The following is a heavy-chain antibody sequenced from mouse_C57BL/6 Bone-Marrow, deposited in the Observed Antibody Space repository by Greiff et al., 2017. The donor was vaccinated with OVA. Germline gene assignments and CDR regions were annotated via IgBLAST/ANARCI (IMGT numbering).Heavy chain of an antibody. V-gene: IGHV1-64*01. CDR1: GYTFTSYW. CDR2: IHPNSGST. D-gene: IGHD2-4*01. J-gene: IGHJ3*01. CDR3: ARGRLRRRKVFAY. Sequence: VQLQQPGAELVKPGASVKLSCKASGYTFTSYWMHWVKPRPGQGLEWIGMIHPNSGSTNYNEKFKSKATLTVDKSSSTAYMQLSSLTSEDSAVYYCARGRLRRRKVFAYWGQGTLVTVSA.